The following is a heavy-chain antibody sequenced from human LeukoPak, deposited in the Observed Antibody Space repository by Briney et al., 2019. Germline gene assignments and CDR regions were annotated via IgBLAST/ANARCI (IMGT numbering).Heavy chain of an antibody. CDR2: IYYSGST. CDR1: GGSISSYY. J-gene: IGHJ3*02. V-gene: IGHV4-59*01. CDR3: ARGRDAFDI. Sequence: PSETLSLTCTVSGGSISSYYWSSIRQPPGKGLEWIGYIYYSGSTNYNPSLKSRVTISVDTSKNQFSLKLSSVTAAVTAVYYCARGRDAFDIWGQGTMVTVSS.